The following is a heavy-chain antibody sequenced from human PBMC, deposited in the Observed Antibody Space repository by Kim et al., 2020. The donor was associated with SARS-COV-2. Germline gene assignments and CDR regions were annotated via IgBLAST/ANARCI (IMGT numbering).Heavy chain of an antibody. D-gene: IGHD2-21*01. CDR2: INSDGSGT. CDR3: ARGWGDGYYYGMDV. J-gene: IGHJ6*02. CDR1: GFTFSSYW. Sequence: GGSLRLSCAASGFTFSSYWMHWVRQAPGKGLVWVSRINSDGSGTSYADSVKGRFTISRDNAKNTLYLQMNSLRAEDTAVYYCARGWGDGYYYGMDVWGQGTTVTVSS. V-gene: IGHV3-74*01.